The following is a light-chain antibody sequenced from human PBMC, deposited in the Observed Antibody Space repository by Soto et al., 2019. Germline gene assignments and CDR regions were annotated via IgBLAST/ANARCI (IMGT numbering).Light chain of an antibody. CDR2: EGS. CDR3: CSYAGSSTVV. J-gene: IGLJ2*01. V-gene: IGLV2-23*01. Sequence: QSALTQPASVSGSPGQSITISCTGTSSDVGSYNLVSWYQQHPGKAPKLMIYEGSKPPSGVSNRFSGSKSGNTASLTISGLQAEDEADYYCCSYAGSSTVVFGEGTKVTVL. CDR1: SSDVGSYNL.